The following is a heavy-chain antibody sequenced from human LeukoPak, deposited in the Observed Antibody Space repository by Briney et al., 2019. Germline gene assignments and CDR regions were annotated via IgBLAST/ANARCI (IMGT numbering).Heavy chain of an antibody. CDR3: ARVAYSSGWYIDY. CDR1: GGSISSYY. V-gene: IGHV4-59*01. CDR2: IYYSGST. D-gene: IGHD6-19*01. Sequence: SETLSLTCTVSGGSISSYYMSWIRQPPGKGLEWIGYIYYSGSTNYNPSLKSRVTISVDTSKNQFSLKLSSVTAADTAVYYCARVAYSSGWYIDYWGQGTLVTVSS. J-gene: IGHJ4*02.